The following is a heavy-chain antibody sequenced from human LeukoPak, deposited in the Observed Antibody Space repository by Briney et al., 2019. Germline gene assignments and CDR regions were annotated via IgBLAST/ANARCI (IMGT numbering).Heavy chain of an antibody. CDR2: LYYTGST. CDR3: ARQKVVVTHPSWFDP. V-gene: IGHV4-39*01. J-gene: IGHJ5*02. CDR1: GGSISSSNYY. D-gene: IGHD2-15*01. Sequence: SETLSLTCTVSGGSISSSNYYWGWIRQPPGRGLTWIGSLYYTGSTYYNPSLKSRVTISVDTSKNQFSLKLSSVTAADTAVYYCARQKVVVTHPSWFDPWGQGTLVAVSS.